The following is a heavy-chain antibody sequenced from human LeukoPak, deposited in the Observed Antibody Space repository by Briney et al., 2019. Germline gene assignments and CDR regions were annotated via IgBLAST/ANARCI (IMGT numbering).Heavy chain of an antibody. J-gene: IGHJ4*02. CDR3: ARGSTYYDSSGQVPFDY. D-gene: IGHD3-22*01. V-gene: IGHV3-48*01. CDR2: ISGGSSTI. Sequence: GGSLRLSCAASGFTFSSYSMNWVRQAPGKELEWGSYISGGSSTIYYADSVKGRFTISRDNGKNTLYLQMNSLRAEDTAVYYCARGSTYYDSSGQVPFDYWGQGTLVTVPS. CDR1: GFTFSSYS.